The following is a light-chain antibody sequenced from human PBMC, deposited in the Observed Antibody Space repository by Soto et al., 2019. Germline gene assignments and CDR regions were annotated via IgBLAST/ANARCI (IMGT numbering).Light chain of an antibody. CDR1: SSDVGEYNY. V-gene: IGLV2-11*02. CDR2: AVN. CDR3: CSYAGSSTWV. Sequence: QSALTQPRSVSGSPGQSVTISCTGTSSDVGEYNYVSWYQQHPGKAPNLLIYAVNMQHSGVPDRFSGSKSGDTASLTSSGLQAEDEADYSCCSYAGSSTWVFGGGTKLTVL. J-gene: IGLJ3*02.